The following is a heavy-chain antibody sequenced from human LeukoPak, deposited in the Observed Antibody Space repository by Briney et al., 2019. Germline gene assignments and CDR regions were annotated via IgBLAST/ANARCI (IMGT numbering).Heavy chain of an antibody. CDR1: GFTFSSYA. J-gene: IGHJ4*02. V-gene: IGHV3-23*01. CDR2: IGGSGTST. Sequence: GGSLRLSCAASGFTFSSYALTWVRQAPGKGLEWVSAIGGSGTSTYYADSVKGRFTLSRDESRNTVYLHLNELRVEDTAVYYCAKASWVSTADAVLWGQGTVVTVSS. D-gene: IGHD3-16*01. CDR3: AKASWVSTADAVL.